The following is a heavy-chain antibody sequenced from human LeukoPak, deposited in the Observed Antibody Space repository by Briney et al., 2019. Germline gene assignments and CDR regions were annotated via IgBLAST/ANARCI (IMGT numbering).Heavy chain of an antibody. V-gene: IGHV1-69*04. CDR1: GGTFSSYA. J-gene: IGHJ4*02. CDR2: IIPILGIA. Sequence: ASVKVSCKASGGTFSSYAISWVRQAPGQGLEWMGRIIPILGIANYAQKFQGRVTITADKSTSTAYMELSSLRSEDTAVYYCARSPTTVVIPFDYWGQGTPVTVSS. D-gene: IGHD4-23*01. CDR3: ARSPTTVVIPFDY.